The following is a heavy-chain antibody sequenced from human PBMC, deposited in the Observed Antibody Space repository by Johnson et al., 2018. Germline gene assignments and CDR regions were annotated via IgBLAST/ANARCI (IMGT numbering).Heavy chain of an antibody. CDR2: LSESGGVT. V-gene: IGHV3-23*01. D-gene: IGHD1-26*01. Sequence: AASGFTFSSYGMSWVRQAPGQGLEWVSALSESGGVTFYADSVKGRFTISRDHSKNPVFLQMSSLRADETAGYYCAALLPGSYMVYLQYWGPGTLVTVSS. CDR3: AALLPGSYMVYLQY. J-gene: IGHJ1*01. CDR1: GFTFSSYG.